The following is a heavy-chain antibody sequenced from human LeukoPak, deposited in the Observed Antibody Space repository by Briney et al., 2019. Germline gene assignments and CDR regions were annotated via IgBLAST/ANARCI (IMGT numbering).Heavy chain of an antibody. CDR2: IYYSGST. CDR3: ARGPSPYYYDSSGYSD. CDR1: GGSISSYY. Sequence: SETLSLTCAVSGGSISSYYWSWIRQPPGKGLEWIGYIYYSGSTNYNPSLKSRVTISVDTSKNQFSLKLSSVTAADTAVYYCARGPSPYYYDSSGYSDWGQGTLVTVSS. D-gene: IGHD3-22*01. J-gene: IGHJ4*02. V-gene: IGHV4-59*01.